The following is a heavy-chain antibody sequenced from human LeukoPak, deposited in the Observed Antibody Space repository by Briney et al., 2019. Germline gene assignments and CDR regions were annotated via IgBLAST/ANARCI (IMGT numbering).Heavy chain of an antibody. Sequence: ASVKVSCKASGYTFTCYYMHWVRQAPGQGLEWMGWINPNSGGTNYAQKFQGRVTMTRDTSISTAYMELSRLRSDDTAVYYCARAGGYSSSWYPGGWFDPWGQGTLVTVSS. D-gene: IGHD6-13*01. CDR2: INPNSGGT. V-gene: IGHV1-2*02. CDR3: ARAGGYSSSWYPGGWFDP. CDR1: GYTFTCYY. J-gene: IGHJ5*02.